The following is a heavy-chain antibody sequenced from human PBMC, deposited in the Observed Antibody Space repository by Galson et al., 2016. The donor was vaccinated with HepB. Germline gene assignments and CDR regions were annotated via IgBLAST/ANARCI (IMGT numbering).Heavy chain of an antibody. V-gene: IGHV3-66*01. CDR3: SRDGFYCSGSSCYTAFYHHGMDV. CDR1: GFTVGNNY. Sequence: SLRLSCAASGFTVGNNYMSWVRQAPGKGLEWVSLIYSGGNTLYADSVKGRFTISRDNSKNTLYLEMNGLRVDDTAVYYCSRDGFYCSGSSCYTAFYHHGMDVWGQGTTVTVSS. D-gene: IGHD2-2*02. J-gene: IGHJ6*02. CDR2: IYSGGNT.